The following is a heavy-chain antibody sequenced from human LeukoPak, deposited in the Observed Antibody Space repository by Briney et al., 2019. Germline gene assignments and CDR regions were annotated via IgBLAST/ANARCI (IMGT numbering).Heavy chain of an antibody. CDR2: FDPEDGET. D-gene: IGHD3-9*01. CDR3: ATVNTIFSLSAFDI. Sequence: ASVKVSCKVSGYTLTELSMHWVRQAPGKGLEWMGGFDPEDGETIYAQKFQGRVTMTEDTSTDTAYMELSSLRSEDTAVYYCATVNTIFSLSAFDIWAKGQWSPSLQ. CDR1: GYTLTELS. V-gene: IGHV1-24*01. J-gene: IGHJ3*02.